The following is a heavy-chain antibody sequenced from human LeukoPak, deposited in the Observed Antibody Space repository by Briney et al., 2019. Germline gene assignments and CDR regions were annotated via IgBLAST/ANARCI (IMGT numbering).Heavy chain of an antibody. V-gene: IGHV3-33*06. CDR1: GFTFSSYG. J-gene: IGHJ4*02. D-gene: IGHD4-17*01. CDR3: AKDATEYGDSHFDC. CDR2: IWNDGSHE. Sequence: PGRSLRLSCAASGFTFSSYGMHWVRQAPGKGLEWVAVIWNDGSHEYYADSEKGRFTTSRDNSRDTVYLQMNSLRDEDTAVYYCAKDATEYGDSHFDCWGQGTLATVSS.